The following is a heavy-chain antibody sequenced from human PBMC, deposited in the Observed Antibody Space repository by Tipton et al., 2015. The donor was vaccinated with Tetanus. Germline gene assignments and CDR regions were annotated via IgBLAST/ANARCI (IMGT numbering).Heavy chain of an antibody. CDR3: ARKADCSGGSCFSGDFDN. CDR1: GFTFSGYG. J-gene: IGHJ4*02. CDR2: IWYDGTDK. D-gene: IGHD2-15*01. V-gene: IGHV3-33*01. Sequence: SLRLSCAASGFTFSGYGMHWVRQTPGKGLEWVAVIWYDGTDKYYADSVKGRFTISRDNSKNTLYLQMNSLRAEDTAVYYCARKADCSGGSCFSGDFDNWGQGTQVTVSS.